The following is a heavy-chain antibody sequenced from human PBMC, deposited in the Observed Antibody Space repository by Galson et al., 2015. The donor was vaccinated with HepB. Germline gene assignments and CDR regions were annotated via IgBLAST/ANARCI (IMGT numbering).Heavy chain of an antibody. V-gene: IGHV3-30-3*01. CDR2: ISYDGNNK. Sequence: SLRLSCAASGFTFSSYALHWVRQAPGKGLEWVAVISYDGNNKYYADSVKGRFTISRDNSKNTLYLQMNSLRAEGTAVYYCVKGSGYIILSRFDYWGQGTLVTVSS. CDR3: VKGSGYIILSRFDY. J-gene: IGHJ4*02. D-gene: IGHD3-22*01. CDR1: GFTFSSYA.